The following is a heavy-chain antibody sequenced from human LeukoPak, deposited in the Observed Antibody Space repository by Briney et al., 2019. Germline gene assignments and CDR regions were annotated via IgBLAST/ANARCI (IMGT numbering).Heavy chain of an antibody. CDR1: GFTVSSNY. J-gene: IGHJ4*02. Sequence: GSLRLSCAASGFTVSSNYMSWVRQPPGKGLEWIGEIFHSESTNYNPSLQSRLTISLDKSQNQFSLRLTSMTAADTAVYYCAREIFGARAFEYWGQGILVTVSS. CDR3: AREIFGARAFEY. D-gene: IGHD3-3*01. CDR2: IFHSEST. V-gene: IGHV4-4*02.